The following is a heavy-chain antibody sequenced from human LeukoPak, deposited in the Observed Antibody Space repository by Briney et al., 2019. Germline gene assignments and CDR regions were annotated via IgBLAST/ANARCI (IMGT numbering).Heavy chain of an antibody. Sequence: GGSLRLSCAASGFTVSSNYMSWVRQAPGKGLEWVSVIYSGGSTYYADSVKGRFTISRDNSKNTLYLQMNSLRAEDTAVYYCASASIAAAGTFRYFDYWGQGTLVTVSS. CDR1: GFTVSSNY. CDR3: ASASIAAAGTFRYFDY. CDR2: IYSGGST. D-gene: IGHD6-13*01. J-gene: IGHJ4*02. V-gene: IGHV3-53*05.